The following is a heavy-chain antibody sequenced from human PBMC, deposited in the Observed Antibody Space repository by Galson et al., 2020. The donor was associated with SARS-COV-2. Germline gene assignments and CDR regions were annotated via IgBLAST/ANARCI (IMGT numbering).Heavy chain of an antibody. CDR1: GFTFSSYS. V-gene: IGHV3-21*01. CDR2: ISSSSSYI. J-gene: IGHJ4*02. Sequence: TGGSLRLSCAASGFTFSSYSMNWVRQAPGKGLEWVSSISSSSSYIYYADSVKGRFTISRDNAKNSLYLQMNSLRAEDTAVYYCARGVEMATIPFDYWGQGTLVTVSS. CDR3: ARGVEMATIPFDY. D-gene: IGHD5-12*01.